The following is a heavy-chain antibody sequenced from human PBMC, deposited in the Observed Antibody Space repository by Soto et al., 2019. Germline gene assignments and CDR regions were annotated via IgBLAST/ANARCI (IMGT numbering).Heavy chain of an antibody. CDR3: ARGRTYLRGGRRWYSDF. CDR1: DVTFSSGNYF. CDR2: LRRMGGA. V-gene: IGHV4-30-4*01. D-gene: IGHD3-16*02. J-gene: IGHJ2*01. Sequence: QVRLKESGPGLVRPSETLSLTCTVSDVTFSSGNYFWTWVRRAPGKALEWIGDLRRMGGAFYTPSLRGRVRMSVDVSRNQFFLSLTSVSVADTAVYYCARGRTYLRGGRRWYSDFWGQGTL.